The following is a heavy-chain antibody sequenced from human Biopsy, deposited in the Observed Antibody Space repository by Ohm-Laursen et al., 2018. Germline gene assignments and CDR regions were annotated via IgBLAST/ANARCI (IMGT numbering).Heavy chain of an antibody. CDR3: ARVGRAAPFDS. Sequence: TLSLTCTVSGGSISSDYWSWIRQTPGKGLEWIGYIYYSGSTNYNPSLKSRVTISVDTSKNQFSLRLTSVTAADTAVYYCARVGRAAPFDSWGQGTLVTVSS. CDR1: GGSISSDY. CDR2: IYYSGST. D-gene: IGHD6-13*01. J-gene: IGHJ4*02. V-gene: IGHV4-59*08.